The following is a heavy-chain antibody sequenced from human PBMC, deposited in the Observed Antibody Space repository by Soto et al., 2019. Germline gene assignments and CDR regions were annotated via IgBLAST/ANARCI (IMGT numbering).Heavy chain of an antibody. CDR2: IIPIFGTA. J-gene: IGHJ5*02. Sequence: SVKVSCKASGGTFSSYAISWVRQAPGQGLEWMGGIIPIFGTANYAQKFQGRVTITADESTSTAYMELSSLRSEDTAVYYCAREGGRKQQLALSWGQGTLVTVSS. V-gene: IGHV1-69*13. D-gene: IGHD6-13*01. CDR3: AREGGRKQQLALS. CDR1: GGTFSSYA.